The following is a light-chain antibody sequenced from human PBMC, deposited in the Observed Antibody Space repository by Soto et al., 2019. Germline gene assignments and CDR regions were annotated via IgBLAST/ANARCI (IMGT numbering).Light chain of an antibody. J-gene: IGKJ1*01. V-gene: IGKV3-15*01. Sequence: EIVMTQSPATLSVSPGERATLSCRASQSVNSNLAWFQQKPGQAPRLLTYGASTRATGIPARFSGSGSGTEFTLTISSLQSEDFAVYYCQNYNNWPPWTFGQGTKVEIK. CDR1: QSVNSN. CDR3: QNYNNWPPWT. CDR2: GAS.